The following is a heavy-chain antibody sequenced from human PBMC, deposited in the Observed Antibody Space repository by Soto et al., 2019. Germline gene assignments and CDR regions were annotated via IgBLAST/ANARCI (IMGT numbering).Heavy chain of an antibody. J-gene: IGHJ6*02. Sequence: QITLKESGPTLVKPTQTLTLTCTFSGFSLSTSGVGVGWIRQPPGKALEWLALIYWDDDKRYSPSLKSRLTIPNDTSKNQVVLTMTNMDPVDTATYYCAHRREYYYGMDVWGQGTTVTVSS. V-gene: IGHV2-5*02. CDR3: AHRREYYYGMDV. CDR2: IYWDDDK. D-gene: IGHD1-26*01. CDR1: GFSLSTSGVG.